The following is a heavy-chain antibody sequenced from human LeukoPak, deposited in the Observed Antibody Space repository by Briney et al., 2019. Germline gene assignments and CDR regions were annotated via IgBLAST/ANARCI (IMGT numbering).Heavy chain of an antibody. D-gene: IGHD7-27*01. J-gene: IGHJ4*02. CDR3: ARLENWAFDF. Sequence: KDSQTLSLTCALSGDSVSSNSAAWNWIRQSRSRGLEWLGRTYYRSKWSTDYAVSVKSRITVNPDTSKNQFSLQLNSVTPEDTAVYYCARLENWAFDFWGQGTLITVSS. V-gene: IGHV6-1*01. CDR1: GDSVSSNSAA. CDR2: TYYRSKWST.